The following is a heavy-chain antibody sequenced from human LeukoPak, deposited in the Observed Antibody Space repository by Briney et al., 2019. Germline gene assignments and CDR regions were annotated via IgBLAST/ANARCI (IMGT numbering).Heavy chain of an antibody. CDR3: ATDQGDHGDVRHSFDY. CDR2: ISSSSSYI. V-gene: IGHV3-21*01. CDR1: GFTFSSYS. Sequence: GGSLRLSCAASGFTFSSYSMNWVRQAPGKGLEWVSSISSSSSYIYYADSVKGRFTISRDNAKNSLYLQMNSLRAEDTAVYHCATDQGDHGDVRHSFDYWGQGTLVTVSS. J-gene: IGHJ4*02. D-gene: IGHD4-17*01.